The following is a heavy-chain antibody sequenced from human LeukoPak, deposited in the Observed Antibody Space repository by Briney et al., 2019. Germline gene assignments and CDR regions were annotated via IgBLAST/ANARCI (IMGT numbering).Heavy chain of an antibody. J-gene: IGHJ4*02. CDR1: GGSISSYY. Sequence: PSETLSLTCTVSGGSISSYYWSWIRQPPGKGLEWIGYIYTSGSTNYNPSLKSRVTISVDTSKNQFSLNVTSVTAADTAVYYCARARYSSSSRFDHWGQGTLVTVSS. CDR2: IYTSGST. D-gene: IGHD6-6*01. CDR3: ARARYSSSSRFDH. V-gene: IGHV4-4*09.